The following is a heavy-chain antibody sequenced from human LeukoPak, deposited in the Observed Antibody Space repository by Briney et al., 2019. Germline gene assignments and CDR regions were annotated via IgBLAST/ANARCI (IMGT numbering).Heavy chain of an antibody. CDR1: GYTFTSYA. Sequence: ASVKVSCKASGYTFTSYAMNWVRQAPGQGLERMGWINTNTGNPTYAQGFTGRFVFSLDTSVSTAYLRISSLKAEDTAVYYCARVVPAADPYFDYWGQGTLVTVSS. D-gene: IGHD2-2*01. CDR3: ARVVPAADPYFDY. V-gene: IGHV7-4-1*02. J-gene: IGHJ4*02. CDR2: INTNTGNP.